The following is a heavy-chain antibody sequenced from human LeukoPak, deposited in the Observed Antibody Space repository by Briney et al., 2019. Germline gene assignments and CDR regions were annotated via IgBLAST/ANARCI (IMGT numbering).Heavy chain of an antibody. CDR3: AKAHDIDYFDY. V-gene: IGHV3-30*18. CDR1: GFTFSSYG. Sequence: PGGSLRLSCAASGFTFSSYGMHWVRQAPGKGLEWVAVISYDGSNKYYADSVKGRFTISRDNSKNTLYLQMNSLRAEDTAVYYCAKAHDIDYFDYWGQGTLVTVSS. D-gene: IGHD3-9*01. CDR2: ISYDGSNK. J-gene: IGHJ4*02.